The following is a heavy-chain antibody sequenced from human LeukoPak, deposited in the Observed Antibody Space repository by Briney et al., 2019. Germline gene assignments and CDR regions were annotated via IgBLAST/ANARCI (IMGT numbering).Heavy chain of an antibody. CDR1: GFTFSSYW. D-gene: IGHD3-22*01. J-gene: IGHJ6*03. V-gene: IGHV3-7*01. CDR3: ARRNYYDSSGYYVYYYYYMDV. CDR2: IKQDGSEK. Sequence: GGSLRLSCAASGFTFSSYWMSWVRQAPGKGLEWVANIKQDGSEKYYVDSVKGRFTISRDNAKNSLYLQMNSLRAEDTAVYYCARRNYYDSSGYYVYYYYYMDVWGKGTTVTVSS.